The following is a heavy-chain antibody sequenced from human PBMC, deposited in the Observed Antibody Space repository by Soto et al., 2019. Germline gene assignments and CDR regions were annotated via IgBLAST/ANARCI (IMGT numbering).Heavy chain of an antibody. J-gene: IGHJ4*02. V-gene: IGHV3-15*07. Sequence: EVQLVESGGGLVKPGGSLRLSCAASGFSFTSAWMNWVRQIPGKGLEWVGRIKTNIDGGATDYSAPVKGRFTISRDDSKDTVSLQMNSLKTEDNAVYYCTTGRGGSAYVPGAYWGQGALVTVSS. D-gene: IGHD5-12*01. CDR1: GFSFTSAW. CDR3: TTGRGGSAYVPGAY. CDR2: IKTNIDGGAT.